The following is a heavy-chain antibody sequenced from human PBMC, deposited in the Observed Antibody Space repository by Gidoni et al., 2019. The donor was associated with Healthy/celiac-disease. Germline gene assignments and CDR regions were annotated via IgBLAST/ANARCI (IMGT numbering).Heavy chain of an antibody. CDR3: ANIDPPHYSPDY. J-gene: IGHJ4*02. V-gene: IGHV3-23*01. Sequence: GSGGSTYYADSVKGRFTISRDNSKNTLYLQMNSLRAEDTAVYYCANIDPPHYSPDYWGQGTLVTVSS. D-gene: IGHD4-4*01. CDR2: GSGGST.